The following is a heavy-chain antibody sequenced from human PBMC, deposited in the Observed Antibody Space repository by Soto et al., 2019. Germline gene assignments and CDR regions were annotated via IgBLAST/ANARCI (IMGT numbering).Heavy chain of an antibody. CDR3: AKEMYIWHPTGPDY. D-gene: IGHD1-20*01. V-gene: IGHV3-23*01. J-gene: IGHJ4*02. CDR1: VFTFSNFA. CDR2: ISGTGGST. Sequence: GGSLRLSCASSVFTFSNFAMSWVRQSPGKWLEWVSTISGTGGSTYYADSVKGRFTVSRDNAKNTLSLQVTSLRAEDTAVYYCAKEMYIWHPTGPDYWGQGTLFSVSS.